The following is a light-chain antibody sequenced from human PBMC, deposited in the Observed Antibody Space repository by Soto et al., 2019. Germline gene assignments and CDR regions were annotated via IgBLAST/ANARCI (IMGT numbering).Light chain of an antibody. J-gene: IGKJ5*01. V-gene: IGKV3-15*01. CDR2: GAS. CDR1: QSVTNSY. CDR3: QQYNNWPPLT. Sequence: EIVMTQSPVTLSVSPVERATLSCMASQSVTNSYLAWYQQKPGQAPRLLIFGASTRAAGIPARFSGSGSGTEFTLTISSLQSEDFAVYYCQQYNNWPPLTFGQGTRLEIK.